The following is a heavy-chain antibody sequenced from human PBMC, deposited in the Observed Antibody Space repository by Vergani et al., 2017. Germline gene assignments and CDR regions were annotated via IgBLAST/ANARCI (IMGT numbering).Heavy chain of an antibody. CDR1: GFSVSDNY. V-gene: IGHV3-66*01. CDR2: LYVVGTS. Sequence: EVRLVDSGGGLVQPGGSLRLSCAASGFSVSDNYMSWGRQAPGKGLEWVSILYVVGTSDYADSVKGRFTVSRDISKNTLHLQLNSLRVEDTAVYFCSYGMDVWGQGTTVTVSS. CDR3: SYGMDV. J-gene: IGHJ6*02.